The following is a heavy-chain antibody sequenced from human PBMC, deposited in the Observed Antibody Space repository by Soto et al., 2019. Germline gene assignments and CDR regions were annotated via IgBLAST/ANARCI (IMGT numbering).Heavy chain of an antibody. J-gene: IGHJ4*02. V-gene: IGHV2-5*02. CDR3: AHRRPYSNSPEYFFDY. Sequence: QITLKESGPTLVKPTQTLTLTCTFSGFSLSTSGVDVGWIRQPPGKALEWLALIYWDDDKRYSPSLKSRLTSTTDTSKNQVVLTMTNMDPLDTATYYCAHRRPYSNSPEYFFDYWGQGTLVTVSS. CDR2: IYWDDDK. CDR1: GFSLSTSGVD. D-gene: IGHD6-6*01.